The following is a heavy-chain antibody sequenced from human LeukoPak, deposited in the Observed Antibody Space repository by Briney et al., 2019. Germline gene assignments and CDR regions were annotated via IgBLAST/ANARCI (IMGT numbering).Heavy chain of an antibody. CDR2: ISAYNGNT. V-gene: IGHV1-18*01. CDR1: GYTFTSYG. D-gene: IGHD6-19*01. Sequence: ASVKVSCKASGYTFTSYGINWVRQAPGQGLEWTGWISAYNGNTNYAQKLQGRVTMTTDTSTSTAYMELRSLRSDDTAVYYCARAATIAVAGFFQHWGQGTLVTVSS. CDR3: ARAATIAVAGFFQH. J-gene: IGHJ1*01.